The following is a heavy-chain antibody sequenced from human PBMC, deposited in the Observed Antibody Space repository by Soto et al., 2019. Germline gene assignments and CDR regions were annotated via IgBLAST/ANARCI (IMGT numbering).Heavy chain of an antibody. Sequence: GGSLRLSCVGSGFIFSNNGKHWVRPTPGKGLEWVAFMSYDGSDTFYADSVKGRFTIARDNSTNTLFLHMSNLRAEDTAMYYCTIVRVADSALDHWGQGTLVTVSS. V-gene: IGHV3-30*02. D-gene: IGHD3-10*02. CDR3: TIVRVADSALDH. CDR2: MSYDGSDT. CDR1: GFIFSNNG. J-gene: IGHJ4*02.